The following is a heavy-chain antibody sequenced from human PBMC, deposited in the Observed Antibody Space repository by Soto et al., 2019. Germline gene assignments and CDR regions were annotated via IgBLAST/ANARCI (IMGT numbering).Heavy chain of an antibody. J-gene: IGHJ5*02. D-gene: IGHD3-3*01. V-gene: IGHV1-69*11. CDR1: GGTFSSYA. CDR2: IIAILGTA. Sequence: ASVKVSCKASGGTFSSYALSWVRQAPGQGLECMGKIIAILGTANYEQEKQCRVTITANDSTSTDYMELSSLRFEDTAVYYCARRATDFWSGYLPDNWFDPWGHGTLVTVSS. CDR3: ARRATDFWSGYLPDNWFDP.